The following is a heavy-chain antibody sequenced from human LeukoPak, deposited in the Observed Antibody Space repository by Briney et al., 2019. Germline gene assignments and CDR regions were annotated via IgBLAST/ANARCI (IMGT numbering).Heavy chain of an antibody. CDR2: INPSGGST. CDR3: ARQGPDIVVVVAAHENTLISDAFDI. D-gene: IGHD2-15*01. CDR1: GYTFTSYY. J-gene: IGHJ3*02. Sequence: ASVKVSCKASGYTFTSYYMHWVRQAPGQGLEWTGIINPSGGSTSYAQKFQGRVTMTRDMSTSTVYMELSSLRSEDTAVYYCARQGPDIVVVVAAHENTLISDAFDIWGQGTMVTVSS. V-gene: IGHV1-46*01.